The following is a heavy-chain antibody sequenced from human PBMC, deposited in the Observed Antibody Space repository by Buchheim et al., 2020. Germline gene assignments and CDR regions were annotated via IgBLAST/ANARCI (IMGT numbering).Heavy chain of an antibody. D-gene: IGHD2-8*02. V-gene: IGHV4-39*01. CDR1: GGSISSSSYY. CDR2: IYYSGST. Sequence: QLQLQESGPGLVKPSETLSLTCTVSGGSISSSSYYWGWIRQPPGKGLEWIGSIYYSGSTYYNPSLKSRVTISVDTSKNQFSLKLSSVTAADTAVYYCARSGGDCTGGVCRPGPPDYWGQGTL. J-gene: IGHJ4*02. CDR3: ARSGGDCTGGVCRPGPPDY.